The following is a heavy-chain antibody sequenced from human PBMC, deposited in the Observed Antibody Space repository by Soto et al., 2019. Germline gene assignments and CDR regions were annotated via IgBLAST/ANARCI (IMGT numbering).Heavy chain of an antibody. V-gene: IGHV3-15*07. CDR2: IKSKTDGGTT. Sequence: EVQLVESGGGLVKPGGSLRLSCAASGFTFSNAWMNWVRQAPGKGLEWVGRIKSKTDGGTTDYAAHVKGRFTISRDYSKNTQYLQMNRLNTVDAAVYYCTTVIKLIAAAGYFDYWGQGTLVTVSS. CDR3: TTVIKLIAAAGYFDY. D-gene: IGHD6-13*01. CDR1: GFTFSNAW. J-gene: IGHJ4*02.